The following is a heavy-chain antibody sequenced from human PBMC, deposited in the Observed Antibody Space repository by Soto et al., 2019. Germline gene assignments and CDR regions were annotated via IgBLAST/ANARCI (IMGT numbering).Heavy chain of an antibody. CDR2: IIPVFGII. J-gene: IGHJ6*02. CDR1: GGNPSKSA. CDR3: AGGRIVVAGSSTYYGMDV. D-gene: IGHD6-19*01. V-gene: IGHV1-69*01. Sequence: QVHLLMQSGAEVKKPGSSVKVSCKASGGNPSKSAISWVRQAPGQGLEWMGGIIPVFGIISYAQNFQGRVTITADESTSTAYMELSSLRVEDTAVYFCAGGRIVVAGSSTYYGMDVWGQGTAVTVSS.